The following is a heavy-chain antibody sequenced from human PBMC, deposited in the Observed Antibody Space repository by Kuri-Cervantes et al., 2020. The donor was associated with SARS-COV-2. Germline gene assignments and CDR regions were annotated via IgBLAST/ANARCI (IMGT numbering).Heavy chain of an antibody. D-gene: IGHD6-6*01. CDR1: GYAFTGYY. V-gene: IGHV1-2*02. CDR2: INPNSGGT. Sequence: ASVKVSCKASGYAFTGYYMHWVRQAPGQGLEWMGWINPNSGGTNYAQKFQGRVTITADESTSTAYMELSSLRSEDTAVYYCARTSSSSGLVYWGQGTLVTVSS. CDR3: ARTSSSSGLVY. J-gene: IGHJ4*02.